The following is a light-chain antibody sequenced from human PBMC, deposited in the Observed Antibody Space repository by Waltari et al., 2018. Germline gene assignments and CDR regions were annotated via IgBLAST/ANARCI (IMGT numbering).Light chain of an antibody. V-gene: IGKV1-16*01. J-gene: IGKJ1*01. CDR3: QQGYSYPRT. CDR1: QGIGNN. CDR2: RAS. Sequence: DIQMTQSPSSLSASVGDTVKITCQASQGIGNNLNWYQQKPGKAPKLLIYRASSLQSGIPSRFSGSGSGTDFTLTISSLQPEDFATYYCQQGYSYPRTFGQGTKVEIK.